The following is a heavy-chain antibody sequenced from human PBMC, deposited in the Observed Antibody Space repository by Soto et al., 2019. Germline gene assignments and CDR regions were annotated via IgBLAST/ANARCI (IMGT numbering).Heavy chain of an antibody. D-gene: IGHD7-27*01. Sequence: GGSLRLSCAASGFTFSSYAMSWVRQAPGKGLEWVSAISGSGGSTYYADSVKGRFTISRDNSKNTLYLQMNSLRAEDTAVYYCAKVRNPQKDLTLTGIVFDYWGQGTLVTVSS. J-gene: IGHJ4*02. V-gene: IGHV3-23*01. CDR2: ISGSGGST. CDR1: GFTFSSYA. CDR3: AKVRNPQKDLTLTGIVFDY.